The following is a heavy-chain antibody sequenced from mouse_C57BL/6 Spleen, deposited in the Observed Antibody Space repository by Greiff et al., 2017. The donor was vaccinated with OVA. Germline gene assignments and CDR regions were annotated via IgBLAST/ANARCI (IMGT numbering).Heavy chain of an antibody. CDR2: INPSSGYT. CDR3: AKVITTVVATDWYFDV. J-gene: IGHJ1*03. Sequence: VQLQQSGAELAKPGASVKLSCKASGYTFTSYWMHWVKQRPGQGLEWIGYINPSSGYTKYNQKFKDKATLTADKSSSTAYMQLSSLTYEDSAVYYCAKVITTVVATDWYFDVWGTGTTVTVAS. D-gene: IGHD1-1*01. CDR1: GYTFTSYW. V-gene: IGHV1-7*01.